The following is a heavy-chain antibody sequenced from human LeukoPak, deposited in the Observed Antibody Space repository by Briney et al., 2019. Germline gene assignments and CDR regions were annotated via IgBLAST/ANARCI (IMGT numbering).Heavy chain of an antibody. Sequence: GGSLRLSCAASGFTFSSYSMSWVRQAPGKGLEWVSSITNTGDYKYFADSVKGRFTISRDNTKNSLYLQMNSLRAEDTAVYYCARDGRAYSYRYYFDNWGQGTLVTVSS. CDR2: ITNTGDYK. CDR3: ARDGRAYSYRYYFDN. J-gene: IGHJ4*02. CDR1: GFTFSSYS. D-gene: IGHD5-18*01. V-gene: IGHV3-21*01.